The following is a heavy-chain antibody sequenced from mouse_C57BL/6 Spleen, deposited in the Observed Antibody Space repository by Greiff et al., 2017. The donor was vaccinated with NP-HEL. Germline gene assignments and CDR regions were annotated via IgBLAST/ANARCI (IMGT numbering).Heavy chain of an antibody. D-gene: IGHD2-3*01. V-gene: IGHV1-64*01. J-gene: IGHJ4*01. CDR2: IHPNSGST. Sequence: QVQLQQSGAELVKPGASVKLSCKASGYTFTSYWMHWVKQRPGQGLEWIGMIHPNSGSTNYNEKFKSKATLTVDKSSSTAYMQLSSLTSEDSAVYYCATMMVMAMDYWGQGTSVTVSS. CDR1: GYTFTSYW. CDR3: ATMMVMAMDY.